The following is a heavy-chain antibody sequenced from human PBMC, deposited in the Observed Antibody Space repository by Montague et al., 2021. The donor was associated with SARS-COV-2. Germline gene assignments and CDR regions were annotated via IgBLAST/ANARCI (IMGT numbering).Heavy chain of an antibody. V-gene: IGHV4-59*01. J-gene: IGHJ3*02. D-gene: IGHD5-18*01. Sequence: SETLSLTCTVSGGSISRCYFYWIRHPPPNGLELIGNIYYCYSTNXXPSLKVGVTISLDTSKNQFSLTLNSVTAADTAVYYCARGSYGPDAFDIWGQGTMVTVSS. CDR1: GGSISRCY. CDR3: ARGSYGPDAFDI. CDR2: IYYCYST.